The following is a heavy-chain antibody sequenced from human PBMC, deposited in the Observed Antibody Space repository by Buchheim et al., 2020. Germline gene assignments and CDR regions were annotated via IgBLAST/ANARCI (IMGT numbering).Heavy chain of an antibody. Sequence: QVQLVQSGAEVKKPGASVKVSCKASGYTFTNYYMHWVRQAPGQGLEWMGWISPSNGHVSYSQKFRDRLILTTDFTNTAYMELRNLRSDDTAIYFCARAPGGERGDYWGQGTL. V-gene: IGHV1-18*01. J-gene: IGHJ4*02. CDR3: ARAPGGERGDY. D-gene: IGHD3-16*01. CDR2: ISPSNGHV. CDR1: GYTFTNYY.